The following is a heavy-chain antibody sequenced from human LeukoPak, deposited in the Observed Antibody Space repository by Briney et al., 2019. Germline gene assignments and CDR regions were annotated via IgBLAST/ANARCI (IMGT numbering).Heavy chain of an antibody. D-gene: IGHD1-26*01. CDR1: GGSISSGDYY. J-gene: IGHJ4*02. CDR2: IYYSGST. V-gene: IGHV4-30-4*08. Sequence: SETLSLTCTVSGGSISSGDYYWSWIRQPPGKGLEWIGYIYYSGSTDYNPSLKSRVTISVDTSKNQFSLKLSSVTAADTAVYYCARAYTTYSGSYYFDYWGQGTLVTVSS. CDR3: ARAYTTYSGSYYFDY.